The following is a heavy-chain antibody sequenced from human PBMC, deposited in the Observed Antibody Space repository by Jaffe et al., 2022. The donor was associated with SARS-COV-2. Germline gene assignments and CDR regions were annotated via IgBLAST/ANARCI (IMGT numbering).Heavy chain of an antibody. Sequence: EVQLVEAGGAVVQPGGSLRLSCTASGFSFVDYSMHWVRQSPGRGLEWVALISWDVVSTYYVDSVMGRFTISRDNDRQSLYLHMDSLRSEDTALYYCARDIAPNRITPLHEYGMDLWGQGTTVTVSS. CDR1: GFSFVDYS. CDR3: ARDIAPNRITPLHEYGMDL. V-gene: IGHV3-43*01. D-gene: IGHD2-15*01. CDR2: ISWDVVST. J-gene: IGHJ6*02.